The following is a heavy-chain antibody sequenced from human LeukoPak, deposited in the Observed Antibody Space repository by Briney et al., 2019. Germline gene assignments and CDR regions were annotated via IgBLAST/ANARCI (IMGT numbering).Heavy chain of an antibody. J-gene: IGHJ3*02. V-gene: IGHV1-69*05. CDR1: GGTFSSYA. CDR2: IIPIFGTT. CDR3: ARASSYCGGDCYLANI. D-gene: IGHD2-21*01. Sequence: SVKVSCKTSGGTFSSYAISWVRQAPGQGLEWMGGIIPIFGTTNYAQKFQGRVTITTDESTNTAYMELSSLRSEDTAVYYCARASSYCGGDCYLANIWGQGTMVTVSS.